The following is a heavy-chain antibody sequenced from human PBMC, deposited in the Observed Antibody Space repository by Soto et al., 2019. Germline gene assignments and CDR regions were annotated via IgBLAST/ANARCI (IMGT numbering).Heavy chain of an antibody. J-gene: IGHJ4*02. CDR2: ISAYNGNT. CDR1: GYTFTSYG. V-gene: IGHV1-18*01. D-gene: IGHD2-2*01. Sequence: ASVQVACKSSGYTFTSYGVIWGRQAPGQGLEWMGWISAYNGNTNYAQKLQGRVTMTTDTSTSTAYMELRSLRSDDTAVYYCARDGGVVPAATYDYWGQGTLVTVSS. CDR3: ARDGGVVPAATYDY.